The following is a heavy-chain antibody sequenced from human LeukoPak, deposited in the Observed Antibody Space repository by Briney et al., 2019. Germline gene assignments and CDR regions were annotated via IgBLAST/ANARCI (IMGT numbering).Heavy chain of an antibody. CDR1: GFTFSSYW. Sequence: GGSLRLSCTVSGFTFSSYWMTWVRQAPGKGLEWVANIRQDESEKYYVDSVKGRFTISRDNAKNSLYLQMNSLRAEDTAVYYCARDSGSAYYYGSGTYYYDAFDFWGQGTTVTISS. CDR3: ARDSGSAYYYGSGTYYYDAFDF. J-gene: IGHJ3*01. V-gene: IGHV3-7*01. D-gene: IGHD3-10*01. CDR2: IRQDESEK.